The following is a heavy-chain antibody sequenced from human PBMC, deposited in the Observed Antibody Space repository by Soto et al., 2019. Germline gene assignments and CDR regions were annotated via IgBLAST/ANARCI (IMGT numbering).Heavy chain of an antibody. V-gene: IGHV3-21*01. J-gene: IGHJ3*02. Sequence: GGSLRLSCAASGFTFSYYTVNWVRQAPGKGLEWVSSISSSSTYIYYADSVKGRFTISRDNAKNSPYLQMNSLRAEDTAVYYCARRTTDAFDIWGQGTMVTVSS. CDR1: GFTFSYYT. D-gene: IGHD4-17*01. CDR2: ISSSSTYI. CDR3: ARRTTDAFDI.